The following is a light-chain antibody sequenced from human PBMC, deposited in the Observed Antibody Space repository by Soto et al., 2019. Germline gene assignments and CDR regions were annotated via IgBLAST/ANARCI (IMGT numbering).Light chain of an antibody. CDR3: QQYGSSVWT. V-gene: IGKV3-20*01. J-gene: IGKJ1*01. CDR2: GAS. Sequence: EIVLTQSPGSLSLSPGERATLSCRASQSITSNYLAWYQQKPGQAPRLLLYGASSRATGIPDRFSGRGSGTDFSLTISRLEPEDFAVYYCQQYGSSVWTFGQGTKVEI. CDR1: QSITSNY.